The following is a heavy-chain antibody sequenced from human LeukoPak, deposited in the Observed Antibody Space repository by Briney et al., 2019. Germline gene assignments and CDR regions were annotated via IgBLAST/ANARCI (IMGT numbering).Heavy chain of an antibody. CDR2: ISSSSSYI. V-gene: IGHV3-21*01. J-gene: IGHJ4*02. CDR3: ARDRRAAEIFDY. Sequence: GGSLRLSCAASGFTFSSYSMNWVRQAPGKGLEWVSSISSSSSYIYYADSVKGRFTISRDNAKNSLYLQMNSLRAEDTAVYYCARDRRAAEIFDYWGQGTLVTVSS. D-gene: IGHD2-15*01. CDR1: GFTFSSYS.